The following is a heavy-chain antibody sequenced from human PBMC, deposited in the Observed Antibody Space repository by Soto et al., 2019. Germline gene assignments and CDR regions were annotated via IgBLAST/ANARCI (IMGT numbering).Heavy chain of an antibody. CDR1: GFTFSNYA. V-gene: IGHV3-30-3*01. J-gene: IGHJ4*02. CDR2: TSSDGSEK. D-gene: IGHD3-9*01. Sequence: QVQLVESGGGVVQPARSLRVSCAASGFTFSNYAMHWVRRAPGKGLEWVAITSSDGSEKDYADSVKGRFTISRDNSKNTLYLQMNSLRAEDTAVYYWARDRDKILTGYHDYWGQGALVTVSS. CDR3: ARDRDKILTGYHDY.